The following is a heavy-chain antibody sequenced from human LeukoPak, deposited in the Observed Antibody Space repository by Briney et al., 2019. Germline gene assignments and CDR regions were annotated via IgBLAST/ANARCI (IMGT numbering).Heavy chain of an antibody. D-gene: IGHD3-22*01. V-gene: IGHV1-2*02. Sequence: ASVKVSCKPSGYTFTDYYLHWVRQAPGQRLEWMGWINPNSGATKYAQNFQGRVTMTRDMSISTAYMELSRLRSDDTAVYYCAKGEYVISGYRNDAFDFWGQGTMVTVSS. CDR2: INPNSGAT. CDR3: AKGEYVISGYRNDAFDF. CDR1: GYTFTDYY. J-gene: IGHJ3*01.